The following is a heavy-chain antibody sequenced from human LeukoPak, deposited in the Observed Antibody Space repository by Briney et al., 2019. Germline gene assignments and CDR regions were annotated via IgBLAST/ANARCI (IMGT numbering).Heavy chain of an antibody. D-gene: IGHD3-22*01. Sequence: GGSLRLSCAASGFTFSSYEMNWVRQAPGKGLEWVSYISSSSSTIYYADSVKGRFTISRDNAKNSLYLQMNSPRAEDTAVYYCARDPYDSSGYAYSGYWGQGTLVTVSS. J-gene: IGHJ4*02. CDR2: ISSSSSTI. V-gene: IGHV3-48*03. CDR3: ARDPYDSSGYAYSGY. CDR1: GFTFSSYE.